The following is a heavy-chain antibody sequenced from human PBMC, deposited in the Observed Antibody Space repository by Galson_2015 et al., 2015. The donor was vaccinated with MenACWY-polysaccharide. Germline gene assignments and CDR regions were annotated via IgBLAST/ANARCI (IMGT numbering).Heavy chain of an antibody. CDR2: ISGDGGST. V-gene: IGHV3-43*02. Sequence: SLRLSCAASGFTFDDYAMHWVRQAPGKGLEWVSLISGDGGSTYYADSVKGRFTISRDNSKNSLYLQMNSLRTEDTALYYCAKDKGTVEIIRVGLYGMDVWGQGTTVTVSS. J-gene: IGHJ6*02. CDR1: GFTFDDYA. CDR3: AKDKGTVEIIRVGLYGMDV. D-gene: IGHD3-3*01.